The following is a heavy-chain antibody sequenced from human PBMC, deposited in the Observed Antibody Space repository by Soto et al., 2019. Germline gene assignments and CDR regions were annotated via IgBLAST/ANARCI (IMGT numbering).Heavy chain of an antibody. CDR3: ERDTPPADN. CDR1: GYTFTSYH. V-gene: IGHV1-18*01. J-gene: IGHJ4*02. Sequence: QVQLVQSGAEVKKPGASVKVSCKTSGYTFTSYHISWVRQAPGQGLEWMGWISAYNTYTNYAQKFQGRVTKTTDTLTGTAYIELRSLRSDDTAVSYCERDTPPADNWGQGTLVTVSS. CDR2: ISAYNTYT.